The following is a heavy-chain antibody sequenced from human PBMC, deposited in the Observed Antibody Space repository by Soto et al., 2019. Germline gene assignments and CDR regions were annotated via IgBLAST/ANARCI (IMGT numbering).Heavy chain of an antibody. CDR1: GGSISSYY. J-gene: IGHJ4*02. D-gene: IGHD2-15*01. V-gene: IGHV4-59*01. CDR2: IYYSGST. CDR3: ARRGVGVAATRSAFDY. Sequence: PSETLSVTCTVSGGSISSYYWSWIRQPPWKGLEWIGYIYYSGSTNYNPSLKSRVTISVDTSKNQFSLKLSSVTAADTAVYYCARRGVGVAATRSAFDYWGQGTLVTVST.